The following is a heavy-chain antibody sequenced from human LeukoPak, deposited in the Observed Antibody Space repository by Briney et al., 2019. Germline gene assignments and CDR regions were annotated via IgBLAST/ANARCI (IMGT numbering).Heavy chain of an antibody. CDR1: GFTFSDSA. CDR3: TREYSSGWPFDF. V-gene: IGHV3-73*01. D-gene: IGHD6-19*01. Sequence: GGSLRLSCAASGFTFSDSAIHWVRQATGKGLEWVGRIRSKADTYATTYAASLKGRFTISRDDSRNRAYLQMSSLRTEDTAVYYCTREYSSGWPFDFWGQGALVTVSS. J-gene: IGHJ4*02. CDR2: IRSKADTYAT.